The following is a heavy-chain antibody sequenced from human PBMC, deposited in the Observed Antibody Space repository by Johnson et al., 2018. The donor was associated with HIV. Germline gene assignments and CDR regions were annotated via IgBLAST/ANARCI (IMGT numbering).Heavy chain of an antibody. V-gene: IGHV3-7*05. CDR3: ARDVVARAFDI. Sequence: VQLVESGGGLVQPGGSLRLSCAASGFTFSSYWMRWVRQAPGKGLEWVSHIKRDGSEKYYVDSVKGRFTISRDNAKNSLYLQMNSLKAEDTALYYCARDVVARAFDIWGQGTMVAVSS. D-gene: IGHD5-12*01. J-gene: IGHJ3*02. CDR1: GFTFSSYW. CDR2: IKRDGSEK.